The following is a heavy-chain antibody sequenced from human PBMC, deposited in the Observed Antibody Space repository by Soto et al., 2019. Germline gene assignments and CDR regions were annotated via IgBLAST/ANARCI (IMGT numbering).Heavy chain of an antibody. CDR1: GGSVSSGSYY. D-gene: IGHD5-12*01. Sequence: SETLSLTCTVSGGSVSSGSYYWSWIRQPPGKGLEWIGYIYYAGSTNYNPSLKSRITISVDTSKNQFSLIMNSVTAADTAVYYCARVGGYSGYGQFDYWGQGALVTVSS. CDR3: ARVGGYSGYGQFDY. CDR2: IYYAGST. V-gene: IGHV4-61*01. J-gene: IGHJ4*02.